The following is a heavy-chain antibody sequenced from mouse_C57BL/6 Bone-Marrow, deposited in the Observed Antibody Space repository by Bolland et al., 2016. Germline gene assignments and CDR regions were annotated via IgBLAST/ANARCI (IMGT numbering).Heavy chain of an antibody. Sequence: SVKGRFTISRDNAKNTLYLQMSSLKSEDTAMYYCARSSLAWFAYWGQGNL. CDR3: ARSSLAWFAY. V-gene: IGHV5-6*01. D-gene: IGHD6-1*01. J-gene: IGHJ3*01.